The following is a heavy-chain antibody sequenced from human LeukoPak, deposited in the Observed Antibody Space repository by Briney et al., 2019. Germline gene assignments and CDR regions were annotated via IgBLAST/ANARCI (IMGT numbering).Heavy chain of an antibody. J-gene: IGHJ4*02. V-gene: IGHV3-21*04. CDR1: GFTFSSYS. CDR3: AARSGISPYYIDY. Sequence: GGSLRLSCAASGFTFSSYSMNWVRQAPGKGLEWVSSISSSSSYIYYADSVKGRFTISRDNSRNTLYLQMNSLRAEDTALYYCAARSGISPYYIDYWGQGTLVTVSS. CDR2: ISSSSSYI. D-gene: IGHD1-26*01.